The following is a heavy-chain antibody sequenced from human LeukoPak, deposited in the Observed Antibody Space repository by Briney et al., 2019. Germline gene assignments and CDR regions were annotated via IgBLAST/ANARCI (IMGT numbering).Heavy chain of an antibody. CDR3: ARDHCSSTSCYTGYYYYGMDV. CDR2: INAGNGNT. D-gene: IGHD2-2*02. V-gene: IGHV1-3*01. CDR1: GYTFTSYA. Sequence: ASVKVSCKASGYTFTSYAMHWVRQAPGQRLEWMGWINAGNGNTKYSQKFQGRVTITRDTSASTAYMELSSLRSGDTAVYYCARDHCSSTSCYTGYYYYGMDVWGKGTTVTVSS. J-gene: IGHJ6*04.